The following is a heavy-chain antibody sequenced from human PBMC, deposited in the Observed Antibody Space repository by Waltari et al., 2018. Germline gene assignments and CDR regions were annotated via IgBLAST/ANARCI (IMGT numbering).Heavy chain of an antibody. CDR1: GGSISSYY. CDR2: IYYSGST. J-gene: IGHJ6*02. V-gene: IGHV4-59*01. CDR3: ARSRAVRGVTEFYYYYGMDV. Sequence: QVQLQESGPGLVKPSETLSLTCTVSGGSISSYYWSWIRQPPGKGLEWIGYIYYSGSTNYNPSLKSRVTISVDTSKNQFSLKLSSVTAADTAVYYCARSRAVRGVTEFYYYYGMDVWGQGTTVTVSS. D-gene: IGHD3-10*01.